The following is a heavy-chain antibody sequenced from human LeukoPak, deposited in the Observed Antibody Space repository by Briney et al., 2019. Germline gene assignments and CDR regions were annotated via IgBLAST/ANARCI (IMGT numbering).Heavy chain of an antibody. J-gene: IGHJ4*02. Sequence: GGSLRLSCAASGFTFSSYAMSWVRQAPGKGLEWVSAISGSGGSTYYADSVKGRFTISRDNSKNTLYLQMSSLRAEDTAVYYCVKAGRRGGAKSFDYWGQGTLVTVSS. CDR1: GFTFSSYA. V-gene: IGHV3-23*01. CDR3: VKAGRRGGAKSFDY. CDR2: ISGSGGST. D-gene: IGHD2-15*01.